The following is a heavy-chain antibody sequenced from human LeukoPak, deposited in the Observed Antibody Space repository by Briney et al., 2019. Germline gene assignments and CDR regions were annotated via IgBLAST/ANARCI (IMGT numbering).Heavy chain of an antibody. Sequence: GASVKVSCKASGYTFTTYAMHWVRQAPGQRLEWMGWINAGNGNTKYSQKFQGRGTITRDTSASTAYMELSSLRSEDTAVYYCARDGYSSSWLAFDYWGQGTLVTVSS. J-gene: IGHJ4*02. CDR3: ARDGYSSSWLAFDY. V-gene: IGHV1-3*01. CDR1: GYTFTTYA. CDR2: INAGNGNT. D-gene: IGHD6-13*01.